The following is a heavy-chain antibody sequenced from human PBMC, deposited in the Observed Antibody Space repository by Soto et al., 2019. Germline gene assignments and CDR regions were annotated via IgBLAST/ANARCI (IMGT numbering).Heavy chain of an antibody. CDR1: GGTFSSYA. CDR3: ATLTFRRSPFDY. Sequence: SVKVSCKASGGTFSSYAICWVRQAPGQGLEWMGGIIPIFGTANSVKGRFTISRDNSKNTLYLQMGSLRAEDMAVYYCATLTFRRSPFDYRGQGTLVTVSS. CDR2: IIPIFGTA. D-gene: IGHD3-16*01. V-gene: IGHV1-69*05. J-gene: IGHJ4*02.